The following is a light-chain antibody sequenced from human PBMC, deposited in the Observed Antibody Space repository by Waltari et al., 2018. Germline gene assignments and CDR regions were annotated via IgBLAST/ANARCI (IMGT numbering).Light chain of an antibody. Sequence: EIVMTPSPATLSLSPGERATLSCRASQSVSGNLAWYQQKPGQAPRLLIYGASTRATGIPARFSGSGSGTEFTLTISSLQSEDFAVYYCQQYNNWPPYTFGQGTKLEIK. CDR3: QQYNNWPPYT. CDR2: GAS. J-gene: IGKJ2*01. V-gene: IGKV3-15*01. CDR1: QSVSGN.